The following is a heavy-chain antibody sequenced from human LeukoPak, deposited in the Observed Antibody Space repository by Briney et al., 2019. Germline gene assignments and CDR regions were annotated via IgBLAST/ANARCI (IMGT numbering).Heavy chain of an antibody. CDR3: AKVQQGPYSGPPNEVYGMDV. V-gene: IGHV3-30*18. J-gene: IGHJ6*02. Sequence: GRSLRLSRAASLVTSCSYGMHWVREAPGKGLGWGAVISYDGSNKYSAHSAKGRFTPSRENSQNTLYLQKNSVRAPETAVYYCAKVQQGPYSGPPNEVYGMDVWGQGTTVTVSS. D-gene: IGHD1-1*01. CDR1: LVTSCSYG. CDR2: ISYDGSNK.